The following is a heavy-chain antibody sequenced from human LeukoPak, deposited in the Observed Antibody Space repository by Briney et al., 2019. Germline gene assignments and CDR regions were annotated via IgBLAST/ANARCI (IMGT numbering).Heavy chain of an antibody. V-gene: IGHV1-69*01. Sequence: EASVKVSCKASGGTFSSYAISWVRQAPGQGLEWMGGIIPIFGTANYAQKFQGRVTITADESTSTAYMELSSLRSEDTAVYYCARAPSALLATDEYYFDYWGQGTLVTVSS. CDR3: ARAPSALLATDEYYFDY. CDR2: IIPIFGTA. CDR1: GGTFSSYA. J-gene: IGHJ4*02. D-gene: IGHD5-12*01.